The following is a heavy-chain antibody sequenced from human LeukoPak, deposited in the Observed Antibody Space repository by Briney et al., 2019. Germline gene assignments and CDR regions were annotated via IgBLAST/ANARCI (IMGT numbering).Heavy chain of an antibody. D-gene: IGHD3-3*01. CDR1: GFTFSNYW. CDR2: IYSGGSI. Sequence: GGSLRLSCAASGFTFSNYWMYWVRQAPGKGLEWVSVIYSGGSIYYVDSVKGRFTISRDNSKNTLYLQMNSLRAEDTAVYYCARDTRYYYGMDVWGQGATVTVSS. V-gene: IGHV3-53*01. CDR3: ARDTRYYYGMDV. J-gene: IGHJ6*02.